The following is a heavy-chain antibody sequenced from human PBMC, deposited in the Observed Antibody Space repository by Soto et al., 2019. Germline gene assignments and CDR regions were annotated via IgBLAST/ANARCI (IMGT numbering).Heavy chain of an antibody. V-gene: IGHV3-30*03. J-gene: IGHJ4*02. CDR1: GFTFSSYG. D-gene: IGHD1-26*01. Sequence: QVQLVESGGGVVQPGRSLRLSCAASGFTFSSYGMHWVRQAPGKGLEWVAVISYDGSNNYYGDSVKGRFTISRDDSKKTLYLQMNSLRPEDTAVYHCARDGQWELLSWYFDYWGQGTLVTVSS. CDR2: ISYDGSNN. CDR3: ARDGQWELLSWYFDY.